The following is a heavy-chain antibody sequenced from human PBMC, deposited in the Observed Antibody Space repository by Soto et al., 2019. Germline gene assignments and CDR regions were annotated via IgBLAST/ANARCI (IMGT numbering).Heavy chain of an antibody. CDR2: IYYSGST. J-gene: IGHJ4*02. D-gene: IGHD3-3*01. V-gene: IGHV4-59*08. CDR3: ARHGRSKLRFLEWLLDY. CDR1: GGSISSYY. Sequence: SETLSLTCTVSGGSISSYYWSWIRQPPGKGLEWIGYIYYSGSTNYNPSLKSRVTISVDTSKNQFSMKLSSVTAADTAVYYFARHGRSKLRFLEWLLDYWGQGTLVTVSS.